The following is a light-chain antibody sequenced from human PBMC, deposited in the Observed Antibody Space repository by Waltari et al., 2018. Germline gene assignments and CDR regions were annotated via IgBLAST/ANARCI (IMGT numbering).Light chain of an antibody. J-gene: IGKJ1*01. CDR1: QSVSRA. V-gene: IGKV3-20*01. Sequence: SCRSSQSVSRALAWYQQKPGQALRLLIYGASTRATGIPDRFSGSGSGTDFSLTISRLEPDDFAVYYCQHYLRLPVTFGQGTTVEI. CDR2: GAS. CDR3: QHYLRLPVT.